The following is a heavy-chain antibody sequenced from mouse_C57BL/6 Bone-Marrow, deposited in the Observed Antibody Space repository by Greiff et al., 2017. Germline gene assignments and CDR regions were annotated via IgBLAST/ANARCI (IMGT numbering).Heavy chain of an antibody. D-gene: IGHD2-1*01. Sequence: VQVVESGGGLVQPGGSMKLSCVASGFTFSNYWMNWVRQSPEKGLEWVAQIRLKSDNYATHYAGSVKGRFNISRDDSNSSVYLQMNNLRAEDTGIYYGTALYSVDYYAMDYWGQGTSVTVSS. CDR3: TALYSVDYYAMDY. CDR1: GFTFSNYW. J-gene: IGHJ4*01. CDR2: IRLKSDNYAT. V-gene: IGHV6-3*01.